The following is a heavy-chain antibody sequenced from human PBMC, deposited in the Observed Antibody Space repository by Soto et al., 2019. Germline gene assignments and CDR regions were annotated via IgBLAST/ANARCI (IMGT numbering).Heavy chain of an antibody. J-gene: IGHJ6*02. CDR3: ARANGSGYYYGMDV. D-gene: IGHD3-10*01. V-gene: IGHV4-34*01. Sequence: SETLSLTCAVYGGSFSGYYWSWIRQPPGKGLEWIGEINHSGSTNYNPSLKSRVTISVDTSKNQFSLKLSSVTAADTAVYYCARANGSGYYYGMDVWGQGTTVTVSS. CDR2: INHSGST. CDR1: GGSFSGYY.